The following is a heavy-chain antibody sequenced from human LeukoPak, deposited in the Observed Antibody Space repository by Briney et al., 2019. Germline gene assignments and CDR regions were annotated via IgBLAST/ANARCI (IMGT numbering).Heavy chain of an antibody. J-gene: IGHJ4*02. CDR3: ARDPSGSYNHFVY. CDR1: GGSISSYY. Sequence: SETLSLTCTVSGGSISSYYWSWIRQPPGKGLEWIGYIYYSGSTNYNPSLKSRVTISVDTSKNQFSLKLSSVTAADTAVYYCARDPSGSYNHFVYWGQGTLVTVSS. D-gene: IGHD1-26*01. CDR2: IYYSGST. V-gene: IGHV4-59*01.